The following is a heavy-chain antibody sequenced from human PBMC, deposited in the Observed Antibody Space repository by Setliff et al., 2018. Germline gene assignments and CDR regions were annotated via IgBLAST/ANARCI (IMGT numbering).Heavy chain of an antibody. CDR2: INTNTGNP. CDR3: ARGEYTSLPSGVYYHMDV. D-gene: IGHD6-6*01. CDR1: GYTFTTYT. J-gene: IGHJ6*03. Sequence: ASVKVSCKASGYTFTTYTMKWVRRAPGQGLEWMGWINTNTGNPTYAQGFTGRSVFSWNTSVSTAYLQISSLKTEDTAVYYCARGEYTSLPSGVYYHMDVWGKGTTVTVS. V-gene: IGHV7-4-1*02.